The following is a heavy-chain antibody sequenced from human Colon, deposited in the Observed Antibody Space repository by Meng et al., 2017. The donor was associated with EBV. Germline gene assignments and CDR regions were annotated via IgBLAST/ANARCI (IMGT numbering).Heavy chain of an antibody. CDR3: ARVSSGWDYFDY. V-gene: IGHV4-31*03. CDR2: IYYSGST. Sequence: QAQLQESCQGLFKPSQPLPLTCTVSGGSVSSGGYYWTWIRQHPGKGLEWFGHIYYSGSTFYNPSLKRRVIISIDTSKNQFSLNLRSVTAADTAVYYCARVSSGWDYFDYWGQGTLVTVSS. CDR1: GGSVSSGGYY. J-gene: IGHJ4*02. D-gene: IGHD6-19*01.